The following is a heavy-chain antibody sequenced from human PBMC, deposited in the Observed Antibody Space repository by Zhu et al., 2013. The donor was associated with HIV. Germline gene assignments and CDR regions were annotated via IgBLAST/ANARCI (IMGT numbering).Heavy chain of an antibody. J-gene: IGHJ5*02. CDR3: ATAGPIEPHSGSYVWFDP. V-gene: IGHV1-24*01. CDR1: GYTLTELS. Sequence: QVQLVQSGAEVKEPGASVKVSCKVSGYTLTELSMHWVRQAPGKGLEWMGGFDPEDGETIYAQKFQGRVTMTEDTSTDTAYMELSSLRSEDTAVYYCATAGPIEPHSGSYVWFDPWGQGALVTVSS. CDR2: FDPEDGET. D-gene: IGHD1-26*01.